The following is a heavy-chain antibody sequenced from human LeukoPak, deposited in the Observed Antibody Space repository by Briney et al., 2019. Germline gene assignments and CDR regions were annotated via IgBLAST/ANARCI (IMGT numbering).Heavy chain of an antibody. D-gene: IGHD3-10*01. CDR3: AREVYGSGSPLRY. CDR1: GYTFTTYG. J-gene: IGHJ4*02. CDR2: ISSYNGNT. V-gene: IGHV1-18*01. Sequence: ASEKVSCKASGYTFTTYGISWVRQAPGQGLEWMGWISSYNGNTNYAQKLQGRVTMTTDTSTSTAYMELRSQRSDDTAVYYCAREVYGSGSPLRYWGQGTLVTVSS.